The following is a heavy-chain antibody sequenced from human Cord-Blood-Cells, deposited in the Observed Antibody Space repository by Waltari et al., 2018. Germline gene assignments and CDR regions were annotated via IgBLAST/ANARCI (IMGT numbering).Heavy chain of an antibody. J-gene: IGHJ4*02. CDR1: RGPISRISYY. CDR3: ARLEYSSYFDY. CDR2: IYYSGST. V-gene: IGHV4-39*01. Sequence: QLHLQESGPGLGTPSETLSLTCTGSRGPISRISYYRGWIRQPPGKGLEWIGSIYYSGSTYYNPSLKSRVTISVDTSKNQFSLKLSSVTAAYTAVYYCARLEYSSYFDYWGQGTLVTVSS. D-gene: IGHD6-6*01.